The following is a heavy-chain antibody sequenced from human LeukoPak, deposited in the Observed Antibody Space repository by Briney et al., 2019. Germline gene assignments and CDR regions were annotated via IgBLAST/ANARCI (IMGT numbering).Heavy chain of an antibody. CDR2: INHSGST. J-gene: IGHJ6*03. Sequence: SETLSLTCAVYGGSFSGYYWSWIRQPPGKGLEWIGEINHSGSTNYNPSLKSRVTISVDTSKNQFSLKLSPVTAADTAVYYCARGRRGSGYGYYYYYYMDVWGKGTTVTVSS. CDR1: GGSFSGYY. V-gene: IGHV4-34*01. CDR3: ARGRRGSGYGYYYYYYMDV. D-gene: IGHD5-12*01.